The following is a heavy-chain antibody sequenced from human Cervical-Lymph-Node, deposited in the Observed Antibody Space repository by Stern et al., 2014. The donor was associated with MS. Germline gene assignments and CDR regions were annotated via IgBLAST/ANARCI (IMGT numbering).Heavy chain of an antibody. CDR1: GFTFSSYW. CDR2: INTDGSST. D-gene: IGHD2-21*02. J-gene: IGHJ4*02. CDR3: AREVVTEGENDY. Sequence: EVQLVESGGGLVQPGGSLRLSCAASGFTFSSYWMHWVRQAPGKGLVWVSRINTDGSSTSYADSVKGRFTISRDNAKNTLYLQMNSLRVEDSAVYYCAREVVTEGENDYWGQGTLVTVSS. V-gene: IGHV3-74*01.